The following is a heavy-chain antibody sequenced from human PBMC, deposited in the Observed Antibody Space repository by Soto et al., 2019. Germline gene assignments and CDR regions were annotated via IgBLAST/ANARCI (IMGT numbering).Heavy chain of an antibody. CDR1: GFTFSSYA. V-gene: IGHV3-30-3*01. D-gene: IGHD1-26*01. CDR2: ISYDGSNK. CDR3: ARAYSGSYYGAFDI. J-gene: IGHJ3*02. Sequence: GSLRLSCAASGFTFSSYAIHWVRQAPGKGLEWVAVISYDGSNKYYADSVKGRFTISRDNSKNTLYLQMNSLRPEDTAVYYCARAYSGSYYGAFDIWGQGTMVTVSS.